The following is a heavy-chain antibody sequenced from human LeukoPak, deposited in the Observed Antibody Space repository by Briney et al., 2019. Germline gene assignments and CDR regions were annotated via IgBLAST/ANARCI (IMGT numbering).Heavy chain of an antibody. CDR1: GFTFDHYA. CDR3: AKDISGYDRGGFDY. V-gene: IGHV3-9*01. Sequence: GGSLRVSCPASGFTFDHYAMHWVRQAAGKGLTGVSGISWNSGSIGYADSVKGRFTISRDNAENSLYLQMNSLRAEDTALYYCAKDISGYDRGGFDYWGQGTLVTVSS. D-gene: IGHD5-12*01. J-gene: IGHJ4*02. CDR2: ISWNSGSI.